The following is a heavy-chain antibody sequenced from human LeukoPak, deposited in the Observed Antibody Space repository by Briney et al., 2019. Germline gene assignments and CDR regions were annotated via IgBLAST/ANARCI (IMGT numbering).Heavy chain of an antibody. J-gene: IGHJ5*02. CDR3: ARRLTQYDCFDP. CDR1: GDSVSRNSVT. Sequence: SQTLSLICAISGDSVSRNSVTGNWISKSPSGGLECLGSTYYKTTWYNDDAVSVRGRITVNHDTSKMQFSLHLTSVTPEDTAVYYCARRLTQYDCFDPWGQGILVTVSS. V-gene: IGHV6-1*01. CDR2: TYYKTTWYN. D-gene: IGHD2-2*01.